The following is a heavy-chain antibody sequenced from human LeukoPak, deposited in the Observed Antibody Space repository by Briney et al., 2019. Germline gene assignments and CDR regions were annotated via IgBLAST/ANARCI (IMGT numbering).Heavy chain of an antibody. CDR2: IWYDGINE. J-gene: IGHJ4*02. CDR1: GFTFSSSG. D-gene: IGHD6-13*01. Sequence: GGSLRLSCAASGFTFSSSGMHWVRQAPGKGLEWVARIWYDGINEYYADSVKGRFSISRDDSKNTLYLQMNSLRAEDTAVYYCVRDKGSSWGEKYYFDYWGQGTLVTVSS. CDR3: VRDKGSSWGEKYYFDY. V-gene: IGHV3-33*01.